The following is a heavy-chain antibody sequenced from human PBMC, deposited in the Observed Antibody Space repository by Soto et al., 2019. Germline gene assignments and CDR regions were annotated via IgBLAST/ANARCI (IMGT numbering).Heavy chain of an antibody. V-gene: IGHV3-11*01. CDR1: GFTFTDYY. CDR2: ISRGGNSR. Sequence: GGSLRLSCEASGFTFTDYYMSWIRQAPGNALEWVSSISRGGNSRYYEDSVKGRFTISRDNAKNSLYLQMNSLTAEDTAVYYCARESSGHYVYWGQGTLVTVS. J-gene: IGHJ4*02. D-gene: IGHD3-22*01. CDR3: ARESSGHYVY.